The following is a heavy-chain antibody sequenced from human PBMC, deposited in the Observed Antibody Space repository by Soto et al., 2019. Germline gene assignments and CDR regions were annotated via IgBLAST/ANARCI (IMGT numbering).Heavy chain of an antibody. CDR3: ARDRGWFGEVPFEY. J-gene: IGHJ4*02. V-gene: IGHV3-23*01. Sequence: GVLMRLCCGALGFNFRSYAVARVRQAPGKGLEWVSGVSASGLNTDYADPVKGRFYISRDNSKNTLYLQMNSLRAEDTAVYYCARDRGWFGEVPFEYWGQGTLVTVSS. CDR2: VSASGLNT. D-gene: IGHD3-10*01. CDR1: GFNFRSYA.